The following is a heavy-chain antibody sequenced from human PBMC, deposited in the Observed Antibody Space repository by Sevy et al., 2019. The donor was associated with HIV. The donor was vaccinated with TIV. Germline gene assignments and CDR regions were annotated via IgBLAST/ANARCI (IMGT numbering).Heavy chain of an antibody. Sequence: SETLSRTCTVSGGSISSGSYSWNWIRQPPGKGLEWIGYIYHSGNTYYNPSLKSRLTISVDRSKNQFSLKLSSVTAADTAMYYCARDGGTLTTPGAFDIWGQGTMVTVSS. CDR1: GGSISSGSYS. V-gene: IGHV4-30-2*01. CDR3: ARDGGTLTTPGAFDI. CDR2: IYHSGNT. J-gene: IGHJ3*02. D-gene: IGHD4-17*01.